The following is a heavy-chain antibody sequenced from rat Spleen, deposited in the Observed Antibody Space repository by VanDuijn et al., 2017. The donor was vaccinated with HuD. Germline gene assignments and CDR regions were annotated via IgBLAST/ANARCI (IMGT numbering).Heavy chain of an antibody. J-gene: IGHJ3*01. CDR2: ISPSGGST. Sequence: EVQLVESGGGLVQPGRSLKLSCAASGFTFSNYDMAWVRQAPTKGLEWVASISPSGGSTYYRDSVKGRFTVSRDNAKSTLYLQMDSLRSEDTATYYCARQGTTWFAYWGQGTLVTVSS. V-gene: IGHV5S23*01. CDR3: ARQGTTWFAY. CDR1: GFTFSNYD. D-gene: IGHD1-5*01.